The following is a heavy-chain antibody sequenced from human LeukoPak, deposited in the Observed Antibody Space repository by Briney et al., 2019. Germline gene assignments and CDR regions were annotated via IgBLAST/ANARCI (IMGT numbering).Heavy chain of an antibody. CDR1: GFTFNSYA. CDR3: ARENWDVGRSTFDI. Sequence: PGGSLRLSCAASGFTFNSYAMHWVRQAPGEGLEWVAIIWSDGSDKYYADSVKGRSTISRDNSKNSLYLQMDSLRAEDTAVYYCARENWDVGRSTFDIWGRGTMVTVSS. V-gene: IGHV3-33*01. D-gene: IGHD7-27*01. CDR2: IWSDGSDK. J-gene: IGHJ3*02.